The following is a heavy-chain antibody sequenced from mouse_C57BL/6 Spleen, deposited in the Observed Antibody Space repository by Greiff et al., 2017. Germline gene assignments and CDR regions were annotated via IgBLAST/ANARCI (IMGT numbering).Heavy chain of an antibody. Sequence: EVHLVESGGGLVKPGGSLKLSCAASGFTFSSYTMSWVRQTPEKRLEWVATISGGGDNTYYPDSVKGRFTISRDNAKNTLYLKMSSLRSEDTALYYCARQGDVGFDYWGQGTTLTVSS. D-gene: IGHD3-3*01. CDR1: GFTFSSYT. J-gene: IGHJ2*01. CDR2: ISGGGDNT. CDR3: ARQGDVGFDY. V-gene: IGHV5-9*01.